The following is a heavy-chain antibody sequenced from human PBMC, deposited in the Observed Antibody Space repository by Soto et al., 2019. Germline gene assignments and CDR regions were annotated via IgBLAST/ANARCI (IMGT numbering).Heavy chain of an antibody. CDR2: INQDASQR. CDR1: KFFINNYW. D-gene: IGHD2-15*01. J-gene: IGHJ4*02. Sequence: EVQLEESGGGLVQPGRSLRLSCTDSKFFINNYWMSWVRQAPGKGLEWGANINQDASQRRYVDSVKGRFTISRDNGKNSVYLQMSSLRADDTALYYCTSARSSVEPGGFVEFWGQGTLVTVSS. CDR3: TSARSSVEPGGFVEF. V-gene: IGHV3-7*03.